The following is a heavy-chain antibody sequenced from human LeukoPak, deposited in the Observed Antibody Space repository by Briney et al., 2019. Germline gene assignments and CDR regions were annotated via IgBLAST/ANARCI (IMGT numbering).Heavy chain of an antibody. CDR1: GFTFSSYA. Sequence: GGSLRLSCAASGFTFSSYAMSWVPRAPGKGLEWVSAINGRGGRTLYADSERGRFTISRENPKHTLSLHMHSQRAMDTAVLYWAKDPVLREFDWVLYEDNFDDGGQGTLVTVSA. CDR2: INGRGGRT. V-gene: IGHV3-23*01. CDR3: AKDPVLREFDWVLYEDNFDD. J-gene: IGHJ4*02. D-gene: IGHD3-9*01.